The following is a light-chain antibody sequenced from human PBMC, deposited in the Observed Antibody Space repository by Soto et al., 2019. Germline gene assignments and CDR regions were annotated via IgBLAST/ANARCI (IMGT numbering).Light chain of an antibody. Sequence: DIQMTQSPSSVSASVGDRIIITCRARQYINSWLAWYQQKPGEAPQLLIFAASRLHGGVPSRFGVSGSVTDSTLTIDNLLPEDFATYYGQQAYSCPLTFGGGTKVEVK. V-gene: IGKV1D-12*01. J-gene: IGKJ4*01. CDR3: QQAYSCPLT. CDR2: AAS. CDR1: QYINSW.